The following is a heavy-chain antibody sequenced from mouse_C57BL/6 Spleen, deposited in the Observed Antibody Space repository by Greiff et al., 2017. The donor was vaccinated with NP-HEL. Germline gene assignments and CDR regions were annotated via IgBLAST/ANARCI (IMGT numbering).Heavy chain of an antibody. CDR1: GYTFTSYW. CDR2: IDPSDSET. CDR3: ARRGDGYYVGDFDY. D-gene: IGHD2-3*01. J-gene: IGHJ2*01. V-gene: IGHV1-52*01. Sequence: VKLQQPGAELVRPGSSVKLSCKASGYTFTSYWMHWVKQRPIQGLEWIGNIDPSDSETHYNQKFKDKATLTVDKSSSTAYMQLSSLTSEDSAVYYCARRGDGYYVGDFDYWGQGTTLTVSS.